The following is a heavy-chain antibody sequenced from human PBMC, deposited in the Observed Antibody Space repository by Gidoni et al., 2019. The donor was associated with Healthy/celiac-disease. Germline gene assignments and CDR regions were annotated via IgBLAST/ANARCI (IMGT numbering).Heavy chain of an antibody. CDR2: IYYSGST. D-gene: IGHD6-6*01. Sequence: QVQLQESGPGLVKPSETLSLTCTVSGGSISSYYWSWIRQPPGKGLEWIGYIYYSGSTNSNPSLKSRVTISVDTSKNQFSLKLSSVTAADTAVYYCATGRWSSSFDYWGQGTLVTVSS. V-gene: IGHV4-59*01. CDR3: ATGRWSSSFDY. J-gene: IGHJ4*02. CDR1: GGSISSYY.